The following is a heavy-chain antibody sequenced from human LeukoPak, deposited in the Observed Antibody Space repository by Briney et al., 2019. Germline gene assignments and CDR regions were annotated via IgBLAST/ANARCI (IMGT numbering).Heavy chain of an antibody. CDR3: AKLFESGTYNNYFHY. Sequence: GGSLRLSCNASGFTFSNYGVSCVRQATGKALEWVSAITASSSSILDAHSVQRRFTIPRDFFKNTLYLQMNSLSPDDTAIYYCAKLFESGTYNNYFHYWGQGTLVTVAS. CDR1: GFTFSNYG. D-gene: IGHD3-10*01. V-gene: IGHV3-23*01. CDR2: ITASSSSI. J-gene: IGHJ4*02.